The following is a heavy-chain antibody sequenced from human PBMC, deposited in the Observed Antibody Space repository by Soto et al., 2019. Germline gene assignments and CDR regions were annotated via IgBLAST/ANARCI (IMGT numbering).Heavy chain of an antibody. V-gene: IGHV3-30-3*01. CDR2: ISYAGFNK. J-gene: IGHJ6*02. D-gene: IGHD2-2*02. CDR1: GFSLNSYA. Sequence: QVQLVESGGGVVQPGRSLTLSCAASGFSLNSYAMHWVRQAPGKGLEWVAVISYAGFNKINRDSVKGRFTISRDNSKYTVYLQMDSLRTEDTAVYYCESDCSSHTCYRQGGMDVWGQGTTVTVSS. CDR3: ESDCSSHTCYRQGGMDV.